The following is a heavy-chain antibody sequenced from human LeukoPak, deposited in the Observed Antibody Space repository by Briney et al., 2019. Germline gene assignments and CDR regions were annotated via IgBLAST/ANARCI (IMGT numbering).Heavy chain of an antibody. J-gene: IGHJ3*02. CDR3: ARVSGGSRSVGPDAFDI. V-gene: IGHV1-18*01. CDR2: ISAYNGNT. D-gene: IGHD1-26*01. Sequence: GASVKVSCKASGYTFTSYGISWVRQAPGQGLEWMGWISAYNGNTNYAQKLQGRVTMTTDTSTSTAYMELRSLRSDDTAVYYCARVSGGSRSVGPDAFDIWGQGTMVTVSS. CDR1: GYTFTSYG.